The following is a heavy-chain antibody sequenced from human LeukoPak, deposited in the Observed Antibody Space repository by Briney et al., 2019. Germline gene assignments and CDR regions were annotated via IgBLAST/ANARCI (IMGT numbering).Heavy chain of an antibody. CDR1: GGSISSHY. CDR2: IYYSGST. Sequence: SETLSLTCTVSGGSISSHYWSWIRQPPGKGLEWIGYIYYSGSTNYNPSLKSRVTMSVDTSKNQFSLKLSSVTAADTAVYYCARVPGYSYVSYYYYYMDVWGKGTTVTVSS. CDR3: ARVPGYSYVSYYYYYMDV. J-gene: IGHJ6*03. V-gene: IGHV4-59*11. D-gene: IGHD5-18*01.